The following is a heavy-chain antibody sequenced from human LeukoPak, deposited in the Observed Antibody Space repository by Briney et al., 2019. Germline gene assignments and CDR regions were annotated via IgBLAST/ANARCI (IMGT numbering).Heavy chain of an antibody. CDR3: ARAGRYFGPSDLWYFDL. J-gene: IGHJ2*01. CDR2: IYHSGST. V-gene: IGHV4-30-2*01. D-gene: IGHD3-9*01. Sequence: SQTLSLTCAVSGGSISSGGYSWSWIRQPPGKGLEWIGYIYHSGSTYYNPSLKSRVTISVDRSKNQFSLKLSSVTAADTAVYYCARAGRYFGPSDLWYFDLWGRGTLVTVSS. CDR1: GGSISSGGYS.